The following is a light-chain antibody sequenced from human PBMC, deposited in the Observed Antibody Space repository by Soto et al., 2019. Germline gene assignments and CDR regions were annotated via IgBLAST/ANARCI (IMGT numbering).Light chain of an antibody. J-gene: IGLJ2*01. Sequence: QSVLTQPPSASGTPGQRVTISCSGSGSNIGSNTVNWYQQLPGTAPKLLICSNNQRPSGVPDRFSGSKSGTSASLAISGLQSEDEADYYCAAWDDSLNGVVFGGRTKLTVL. CDR3: AAWDDSLNGVV. CDR2: SNN. CDR1: GSNIGSNT. V-gene: IGLV1-44*01.